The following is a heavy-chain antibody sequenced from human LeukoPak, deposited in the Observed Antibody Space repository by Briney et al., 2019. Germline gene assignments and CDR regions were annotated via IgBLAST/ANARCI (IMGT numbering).Heavy chain of an antibody. J-gene: IGHJ5*02. CDR2: LKQDGSEK. CDR1: GFTFTNYW. Sequence: PGGSLRLSCAASGFTFTNYWMNWVRQAPGKGLEWVANLKQDGSEKNYVDSVKGRFTISRDNAKNSLYLQMNSLRAEDTAVYYCAREIPRRNWFDPWGQGTLVTVSS. V-gene: IGHV3-7*01. CDR3: AREIPRRNWFDP.